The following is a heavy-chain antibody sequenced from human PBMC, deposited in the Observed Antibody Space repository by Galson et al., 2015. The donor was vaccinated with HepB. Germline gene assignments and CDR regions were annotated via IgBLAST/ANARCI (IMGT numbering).Heavy chain of an antibody. CDR2: IKSKIDGGTT. Sequence: SLRLSCAASGFTFSKAWMNWVRQAPGKGLEWVGLIKSKIDGGTTDYAAPVRGRFTIPRDDSENTLFLQMDSLKSEDTAVYYCATDHQVYYTRLWADDSDFWGQGTKVTVSS. CDR1: GFTFSKAW. CDR3: ATDHQVYYTRLWADDSDF. D-gene: IGHD3-3*01. V-gene: IGHV3-15*07. J-gene: IGHJ3*01.